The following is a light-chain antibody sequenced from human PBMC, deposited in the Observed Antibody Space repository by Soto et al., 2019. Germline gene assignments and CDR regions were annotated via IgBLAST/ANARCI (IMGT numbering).Light chain of an antibody. V-gene: IGKV1-5*03. J-gene: IGKJ2*02. CDR2: KAS. CDR1: RSIINW. Sequence: DIQLTQSPSTLSASVGDRVTITCRASRSIINWLAWYQQKSGKGPKLLIYKASNLQTGVPSRFSGSGYGTEFTLTISSLQPDDVATYYCQQYITYSRTFGQGTRVETK. CDR3: QQYITYSRT.